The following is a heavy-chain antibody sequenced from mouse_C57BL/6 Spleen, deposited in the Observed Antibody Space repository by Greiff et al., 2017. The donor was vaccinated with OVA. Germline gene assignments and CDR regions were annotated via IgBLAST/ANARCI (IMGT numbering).Heavy chain of an antibody. CDR2: IYPRDGST. V-gene: IGHV1-85*01. Sequence: VKLVESGPELVKPGASVKLSCKASGYTFTSYDINWVKQRPGQGLEWIGWIYPRDGSTKYNEKFKGKATLTVDTSSSTAYMELHSLTSEDSAVYFCARGAYGSSSYWYFDVWGTGTTVTVSS. J-gene: IGHJ1*03. CDR1: GYTFTSYD. D-gene: IGHD1-1*01. CDR3: ARGAYGSSSYWYFDV.